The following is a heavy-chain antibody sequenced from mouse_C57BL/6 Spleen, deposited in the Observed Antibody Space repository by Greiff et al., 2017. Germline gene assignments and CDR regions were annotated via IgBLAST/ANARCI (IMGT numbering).Heavy chain of an antibody. D-gene: IGHD1-1*01. CDR1: GYTFTDYE. Sequence: VQLQQSGAELVRPGASVTLSCKASGYTFTDYEMHWVKQTPVHGLEWIGAIDPETGGTAYNQKFKGKDILTADKSSSTAYMELRSLTSEDSAVYYCTDCYGTRYYAMDYWGQGTSVTVSS. CDR2: IDPETGGT. J-gene: IGHJ4*01. CDR3: TDCYGTRYYAMDY. V-gene: IGHV1-15*01.